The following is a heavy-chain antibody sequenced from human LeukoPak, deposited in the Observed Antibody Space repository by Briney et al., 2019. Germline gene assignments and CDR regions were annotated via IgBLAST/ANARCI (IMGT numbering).Heavy chain of an antibody. Sequence: GGSLRLSCAASGFTFSGHWMHWVRQAPGKGLVWVSRINTDGSNAIYADSVRGRFTISRDNAKNTLYLQMNSLRAEDTAVYYCARGLSPSEAYDTWGQGTMVALSS. CDR3: ARGLSPSEAYDT. D-gene: IGHD5/OR15-5a*01. J-gene: IGHJ3*02. CDR1: GFTFSGHW. CDR2: INTDGSNA. V-gene: IGHV3-74*01.